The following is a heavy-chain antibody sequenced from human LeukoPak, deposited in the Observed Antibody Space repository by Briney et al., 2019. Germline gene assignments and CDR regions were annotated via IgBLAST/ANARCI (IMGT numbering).Heavy chain of an antibody. Sequence: PSETLSLTCIVSSGSITSYSWSWIRQPAGKGLEWIGQIHASGSTNYNPSLKSRVAMSVDTSKNHFSLDLNSVTAADTAVYYCARRAQSTGWSFDYWGQGALVTVSS. CDR3: ARRAQSTGWSFDY. CDR1: SGSITSYS. D-gene: IGHD6-19*01. V-gene: IGHV4-4*07. CDR2: IHASGST. J-gene: IGHJ4*02.